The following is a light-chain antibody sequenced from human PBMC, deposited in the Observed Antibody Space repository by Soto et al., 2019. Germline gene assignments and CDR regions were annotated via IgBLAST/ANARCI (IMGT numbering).Light chain of an antibody. CDR3: QNYNRAPPAGT. CDR2: AAS. V-gene: IGKV1-27*01. CDR1: QGINNH. Sequence: DFQMTQSPSSLSASVGDRVTITCRASQGINNHLAWFQQKPGKVPKVLIYAASTLQSGVPSRFSGSGSGTDFPLTISSLQPDDVAAYYYQNYNRAPPAGTFGGGTKVEIK. J-gene: IGKJ4*01.